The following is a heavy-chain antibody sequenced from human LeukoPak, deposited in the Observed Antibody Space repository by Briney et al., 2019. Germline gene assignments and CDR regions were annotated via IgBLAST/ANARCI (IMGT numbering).Heavy chain of an antibody. J-gene: IGHJ4*02. D-gene: IGHD3-3*01. CDR1: GFTVSSNY. Sequence: GGSLRLSCAASGFTVSSNYMSWVRQAPGKGLEWVSVIYSGGSTYYADSVKGRFTISRDNSKNTLYLQMNSLRAEDTAVYYCARGLYYDFWSGYSGGVDYWGQGTLVTVSS. V-gene: IGHV3-53*01. CDR2: IYSGGST. CDR3: ARGLYYDFWSGYSGGVDY.